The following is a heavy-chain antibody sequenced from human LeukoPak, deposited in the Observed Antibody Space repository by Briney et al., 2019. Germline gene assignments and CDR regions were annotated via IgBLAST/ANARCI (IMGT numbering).Heavy chain of an antibody. CDR3: ARMWEYCSSSSCYTGFDY. V-gene: IGHV4-38-2*01. CDR1: GYSISSGYY. Sequence: SETLSLTCAVSGYSISSGYYWGWIRQPPGKGLEWIGSIYHSGSTYYNPSLKSRVTISVDTSKNQFSLKLSSVTAADTAVYYCARMWEYCSSSSCYTGFDYWGKGTLVTVSS. D-gene: IGHD2-2*02. CDR2: IYHSGST. J-gene: IGHJ4*02.